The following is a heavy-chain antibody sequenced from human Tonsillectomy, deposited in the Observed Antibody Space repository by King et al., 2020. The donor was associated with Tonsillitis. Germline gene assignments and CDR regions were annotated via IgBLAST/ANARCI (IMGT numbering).Heavy chain of an antibody. Sequence: VQLVESGGGLVKPGGSLRLSCAASGFTFSSYSINWVRQAPGKGLEWVSSISSSSTFIFHADSVKGRFTISRDNTKNSLYLQMNSLRAEDTAVYYCARQDWATGAFEIWGQGTMVTVSS. D-gene: IGHD3-9*01. CDR2: ISSSSTFI. V-gene: IGHV3-21*01. CDR3: ARQDWATGAFEI. J-gene: IGHJ3*02. CDR1: GFTFSSYS.